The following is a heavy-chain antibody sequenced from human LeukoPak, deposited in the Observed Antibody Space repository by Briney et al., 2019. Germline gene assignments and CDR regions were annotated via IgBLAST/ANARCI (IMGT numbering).Heavy chain of an antibody. CDR2: ISVSGGST. CDR1: GFTFSSYA. D-gene: IGHD5-24*01. CDR3: AKAGGYNPMDFDY. V-gene: IGHV3-23*01. Sequence: GGSLRLSCAASGFTFSSYAMSWVRQAPGKGLEWVSAISVSGGSTYYADPVKGRFTISRDNSKNMLYLQMNSLRAEDTAVYYCAKAGGYNPMDFDYWGQGTLVTVSS. J-gene: IGHJ4*02.